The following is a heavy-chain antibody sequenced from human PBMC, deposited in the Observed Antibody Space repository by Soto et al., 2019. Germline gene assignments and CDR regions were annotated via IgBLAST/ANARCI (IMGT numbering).Heavy chain of an antibody. J-gene: IGHJ4*02. CDR3: ARGTPAYYDFWSGYYVY. D-gene: IGHD3-3*01. CDR2: ISSSGSTI. V-gene: IGHV3-48*03. Sequence: EVQLVESGGGLVQPGGSLRLSCAASGFTFSSYEMNWVRQAPGKGLEWVSYISSSGSTIYYADSVKGRFTISRDNDKNSLYLQMNGLRAEDTAVYYCARGTPAYYDFWSGYYVYWGQGTLVTVSS. CDR1: GFTFSSYE.